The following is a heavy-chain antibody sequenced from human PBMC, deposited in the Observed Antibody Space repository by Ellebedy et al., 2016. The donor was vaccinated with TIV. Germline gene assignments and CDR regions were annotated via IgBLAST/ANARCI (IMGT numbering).Heavy chain of an antibody. V-gene: IGHV3-74*01. CDR2: IYNDGSST. D-gene: IGHD3-16*01. CDR3: VRDGSYDYGDY. CDR1: EFTFSNYW. Sequence: GESLKISCAASEFTFSNYWMHWVRHAPGKGLVWVSRIYNDGSSTSYADSVEGRFTISSDNPKNTVYLQMNSLRVEDTAVYYCVRDGSYDYGDYWGQGTVVTVSS. J-gene: IGHJ4*02.